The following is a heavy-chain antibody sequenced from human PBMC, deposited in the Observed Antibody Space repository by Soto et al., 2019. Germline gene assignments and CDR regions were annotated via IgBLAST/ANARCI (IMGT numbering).Heavy chain of an antibody. J-gene: IGHJ4*02. D-gene: IGHD6-19*01. CDR1: GYTFTSYY. CDR3: ARTRVGIAAVAASWYFDY. CDR2: INPSGGST. Sequence: GASVKVSCKASGYTFTSYYMHWVRQAPGQGLEWMGRINPSGGSTSYAQKFQGRVTMTRDTSTSTVYMELSSLRSEDTAVYYCARTRVGIAAVAASWYFDYWGQGTLVTVSS. V-gene: IGHV1-46*01.